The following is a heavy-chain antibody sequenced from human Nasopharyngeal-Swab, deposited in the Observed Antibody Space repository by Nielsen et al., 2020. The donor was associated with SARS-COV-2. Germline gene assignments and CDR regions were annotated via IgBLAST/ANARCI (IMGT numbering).Heavy chain of an antibody. V-gene: IGHV4-59*01. J-gene: IGHJ4*02. CDR3: ARGIVVALDY. CDR2: IYYSGST. D-gene: IGHD3-22*01. CDR1: GGSISSYY. Sequence: SETLSLTCTVSGGSISSYYWSWIRQPPGKGLEWIGYIYYSGSTNYNPSLKSRVTISVDTSKNQFSLKLSSVTAADTAVYYCARGIVVALDYWGQGSLVTVSS.